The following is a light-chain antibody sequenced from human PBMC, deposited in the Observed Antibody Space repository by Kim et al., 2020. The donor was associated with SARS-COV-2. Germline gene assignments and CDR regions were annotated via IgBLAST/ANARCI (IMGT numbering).Light chain of an antibody. Sequence: DIQLTQSPSSLSASVGDRVTITCRTTQSISSHLNWYQQKPGRAPKLLISAASTLQGGVPSRFSGSGSETDFTITISSLQPDDFATYFCQQSYITPFTFGPGTKVDIK. CDR2: AAS. V-gene: IGKV1-39*01. CDR1: QSISSH. CDR3: QQSYITPFT. J-gene: IGKJ3*01.